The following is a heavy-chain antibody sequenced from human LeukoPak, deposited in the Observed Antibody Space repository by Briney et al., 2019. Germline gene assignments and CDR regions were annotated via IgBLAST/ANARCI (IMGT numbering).Heavy chain of an antibody. CDR3: ARAELRYYYMDV. CDR1: GFTFSSHR. D-gene: IGHD1-7*01. CDR2: TRNKANSYTT. J-gene: IGHJ6*03. Sequence: PGGSLRLSCAASGFTFSSHRMSWVRQAPGKGLEWVGRTRNKANSYTTEYAASVKGRFTISRDDSKNSLYLQMNSLKTEDTAVYYCARAELRYYYMDVWGKGTTVTVSS. V-gene: IGHV3-72*01.